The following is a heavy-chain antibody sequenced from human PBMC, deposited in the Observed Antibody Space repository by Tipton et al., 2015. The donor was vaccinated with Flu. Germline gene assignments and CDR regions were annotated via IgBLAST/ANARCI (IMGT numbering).Heavy chain of an antibody. V-gene: IGHV3-23*01. CDR1: GFTFSSFA. Sequence: GSLRLSCAAPGFTFSSFAMSWVRQAPGQGLEWVSSISGSGGSTYYADSVNGRFAISRDNSKNTLYLQLNSLRAEDTAVYYCAKVIPELVAGLDYWGRGTLVTVSS. CDR3: AKVIPELVAGLDY. CDR2: ISGSGGST. D-gene: IGHD6-19*01. J-gene: IGHJ4*02.